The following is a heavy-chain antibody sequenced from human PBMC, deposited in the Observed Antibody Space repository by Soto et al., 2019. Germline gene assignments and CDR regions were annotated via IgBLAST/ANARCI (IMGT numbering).Heavy chain of an antibody. D-gene: IGHD3-3*01. CDR1: GFTFSSYA. CDR3: AKEYYDFWSGYLSASDY. V-gene: IGHV3-23*01. J-gene: IGHJ4*02. CDR2: ISGSGGTT. Sequence: GGSLRLSCAASGFTFSSYAMSWVRQAPGKGLEWVSAISGSGGTTYYADSVKGRFTISRDNSKNTLYLQMNSLRAEDTAVYYCAKEYYDFWSGYLSASDYWGQGTLVTVPQ.